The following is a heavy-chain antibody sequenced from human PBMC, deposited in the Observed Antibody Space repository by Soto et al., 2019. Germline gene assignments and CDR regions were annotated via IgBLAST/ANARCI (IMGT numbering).Heavy chain of an antibody. CDR1: GGSISSGGYF. Sequence: QVQLQESGPGLVKPSQTLSLTCTVSGGSISSGGYFWSWIRQPPGKGLEWIGNIFYSGTTYYNPARKSRVTISVDTSKNRFSLKLSSVTAAYTAVYFCARGVLYWGQGTLVTVSS. CDR2: IFYSGTT. CDR3: ARGVLY. D-gene: IGHD1-1*01. V-gene: IGHV4-31*03. J-gene: IGHJ4*02.